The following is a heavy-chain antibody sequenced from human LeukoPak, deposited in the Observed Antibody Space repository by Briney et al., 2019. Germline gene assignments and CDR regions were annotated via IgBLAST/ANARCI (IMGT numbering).Heavy chain of an antibody. CDR1: GYTFTSYY. CDR2: MNPNSGNT. D-gene: IGHD3-22*01. J-gene: IGHJ4*02. Sequence: ASVKVSCKASGYTFTSYYINWVRQATGQGLEWMGWMNPNSGNTGYAQKFQGRVTMTRNTSISTAYMELSSLRSEDTAVYYCARGPYYYDSSGYHAIDYWGQGTLVTVSS. V-gene: IGHV1-8*01. CDR3: ARGPYYYDSSGYHAIDY.